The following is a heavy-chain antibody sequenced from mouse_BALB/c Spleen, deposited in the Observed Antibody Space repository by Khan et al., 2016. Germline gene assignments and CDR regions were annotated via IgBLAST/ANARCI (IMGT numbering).Heavy chain of an antibody. J-gene: IGHJ2*01. Sequence: QVQLQQSGAELVRPGSSVKISCKASGYAFSIYWMNWVKQRPGQGLEWIGQIYPGDGDTDYNGKFKDKATLTADKSSSTAYMQLSSLTSEDSAVYCCARSGYGDDYWGQGTTLTVSS. V-gene: IGHV1-80*01. CDR2: IYPGDGDT. D-gene: IGHD2-13*01. CDR3: ARSGYGDDY. CDR1: GYAFSIYW.